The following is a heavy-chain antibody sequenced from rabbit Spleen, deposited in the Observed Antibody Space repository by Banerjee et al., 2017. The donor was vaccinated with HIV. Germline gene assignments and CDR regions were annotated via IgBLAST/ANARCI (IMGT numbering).Heavy chain of an antibody. J-gene: IGHJ4*01. CDR3: ARMSYAADGYTT. CDR2: IYADRSGST. Sequence: QEQLVESGGGLVQPGGSLTLTCTASGFSFSSNYYMCWVRQTPGKGLECIACIYADRSGSTYYANWAKGRFTISRTSSTTVTLEMTSLTAADTATYFCARMSYAADGYTTWGPGTLVTVS. V-gene: IGHV1S45*01. D-gene: IGHD7-1*01. CDR1: GFSFSSNYY.